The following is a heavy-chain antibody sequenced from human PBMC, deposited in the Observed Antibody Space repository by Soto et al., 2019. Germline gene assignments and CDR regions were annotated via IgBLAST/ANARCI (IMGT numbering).Heavy chain of an antibody. D-gene: IGHD3-22*01. CDR1: GFTVSSNY. V-gene: IGHV3-53*04. CDR3: ARDDYDSSGYSDY. Sequence: GGSLRLSCAASGFTVSSNYMSWVRQAPGKGLEWVSVIYSGGSTYYADSVKGRFTISRHNSKNTLYLQMNSLRAEDTAVYYCARDDYDSSGYSDYWGQGTLVTVSS. CDR2: IYSGGST. J-gene: IGHJ4*02.